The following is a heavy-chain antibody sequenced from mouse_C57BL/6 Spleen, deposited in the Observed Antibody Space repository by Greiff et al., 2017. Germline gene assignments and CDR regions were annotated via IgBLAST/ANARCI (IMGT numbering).Heavy chain of an antibody. V-gene: IGHV1-82*01. D-gene: IGHD4-1*01. CDR2: IYPGHGDT. CDR1: GYAFSSSW. J-gene: IGHJ2*01. Sequence: QVQLQQSGPELVKPGASVKISCKASGYAFSSSWMNWVKQRPGKGLEWNGRIYPGHGDTNYNGKFKGKATLTADKSSSTAYLQLSSLTSEDSAVYFCARNWDVDYWGQGTTLTVSS. CDR3: ARNWDVDY.